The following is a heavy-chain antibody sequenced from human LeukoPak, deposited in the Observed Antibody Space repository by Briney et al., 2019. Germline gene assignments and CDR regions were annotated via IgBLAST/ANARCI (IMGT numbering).Heavy chain of an antibody. CDR2: ISSSGNTI. CDR1: GFIFSSYE. Sequence: PGGSLRLSCAASGFIFSSYEMNWVRQAPGKGLEWVSYISSSGNTIYYADSVKGRFTISRDNSKNTLYLQMNSLRAEDTAVYYCAKDKVVRGVITYYMDVWGKGTTVTVSS. V-gene: IGHV3-48*03. CDR3: AKDKVVRGVITYYMDV. J-gene: IGHJ6*03. D-gene: IGHD3-10*01.